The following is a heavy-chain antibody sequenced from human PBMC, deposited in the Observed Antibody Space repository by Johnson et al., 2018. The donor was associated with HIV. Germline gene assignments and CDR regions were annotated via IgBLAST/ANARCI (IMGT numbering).Heavy chain of an antibody. CDR1: GFTFSRFA. V-gene: IGHV3-30*03. CDR2: ISYDGSTI. CDR3: ARQLGSDAFDI. J-gene: IGHJ3*02. Sequence: QVQLVESGGGVVQPERSLRLSCATSGFTFSRFAMHWVRQAPGQGLEWVAVISYDGSTIYSADYVKGRFTSSRDNSKNTLYLQMNSLRAEDTAVYYCARQLGSDAFDIWGQGTMVTVSS. D-gene: IGHD7-27*01.